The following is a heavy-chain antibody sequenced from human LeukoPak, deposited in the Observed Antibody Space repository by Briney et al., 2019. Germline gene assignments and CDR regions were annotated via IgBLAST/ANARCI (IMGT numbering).Heavy chain of an antibody. V-gene: IGHV4-30-4*01. CDR1: GGSISSGDYY. D-gene: IGHD1-26*01. CDR3: ARGPGQWELLDYFDY. Sequence: SETLSLTCTVSGGSISSGDYYWSWIRQPPGKGLEWIGYIYYSGSTYYNPSLKSRVTISVGTSKNQFSLKLSSVTAADTAVYYCARGPGQWELLDYFDYWGQGTLVTVSS. CDR2: IYYSGST. J-gene: IGHJ4*02.